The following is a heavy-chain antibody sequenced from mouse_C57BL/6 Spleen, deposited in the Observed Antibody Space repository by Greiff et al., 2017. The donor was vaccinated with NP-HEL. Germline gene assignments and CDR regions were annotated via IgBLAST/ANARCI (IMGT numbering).Heavy chain of an antibody. V-gene: IGHV1-52*01. CDR3: ARPLYYGNSPFAY. Sequence: QVQLQQPGAELVRPGSSVKLSCKASGYTFTSYWMHWVKQRPIQGLEWIGNIDPSDSETHYNQKFKDKATLTVDKSSSTAYMQLSSLTSEDSAVYYCARPLYYGNSPFAYWGQGTLVTVSA. CDR2: IDPSDSET. D-gene: IGHD2-1*01. J-gene: IGHJ3*01. CDR1: GYTFTSYW.